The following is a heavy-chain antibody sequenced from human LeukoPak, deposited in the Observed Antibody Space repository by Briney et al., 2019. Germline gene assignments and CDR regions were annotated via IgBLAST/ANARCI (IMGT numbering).Heavy chain of an antibody. CDR2: ISYDGSNK. J-gene: IGHJ6*02. Sequence: GGSLRLSCAASGFTFSSYAMHWVRQAPGKGLEWVAVISYDGSNKYYADSVKGRFTISRDNSKNTLYLQMNSLRAEDTAVYYCARGNYDFWSGYLDYYGMDVWGQGTTVTVSS. CDR1: GFTFSSYA. CDR3: ARGNYDFWSGYLDYYGMDV. V-gene: IGHV3-30-3*01. D-gene: IGHD3-3*01.